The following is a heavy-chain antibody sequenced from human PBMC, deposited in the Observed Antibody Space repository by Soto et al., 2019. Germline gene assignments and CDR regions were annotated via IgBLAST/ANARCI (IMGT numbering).Heavy chain of an antibody. V-gene: IGHV1-46*01. Sequence: ASVKVSCKASGYTFISYYMHWVRQAPGQGLEWMGIINPSGGSTSYAQKFQGRVTMTRDTSTSTVYMELSSLRAEDTALYYCAKAGFWSGYYSLVDYWGQGTLVTVSS. J-gene: IGHJ4*02. D-gene: IGHD3-3*01. CDR3: AKAGFWSGYYSLVDY. CDR1: GYTFISYY. CDR2: INPSGGST.